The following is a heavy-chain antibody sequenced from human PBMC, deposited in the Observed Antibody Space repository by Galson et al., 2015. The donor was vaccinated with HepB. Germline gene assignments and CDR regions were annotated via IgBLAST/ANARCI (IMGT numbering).Heavy chain of an antibody. CDR2: ISYDGSNK. Sequence: SLRLSCAASGFTFSSYAMHWVRQAPGKGLEWVAVISYDGSNKYYADSVKGRITISRDNSKNTLYVQMNSLRAEDTAVYYCARGTMIWSYSIDYWGQGTLVTVSS. D-gene: IGHD1-26*01. CDR1: GFTFSSYA. CDR3: ARGTMIWSYSIDY. J-gene: IGHJ4*02. V-gene: IGHV3-30-3*01.